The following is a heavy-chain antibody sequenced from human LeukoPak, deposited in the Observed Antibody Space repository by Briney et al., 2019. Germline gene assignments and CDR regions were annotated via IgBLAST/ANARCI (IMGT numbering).Heavy chain of an antibody. Sequence: GGSLRLSCAASGFTFSSYGMHWVRQAPGKGLEWVAVISYDGSNKYYADSVKGRFTISRDNSKNTLYLQMNSLRAEDTAVYYCSSGSYPGPHAFDIWGQGTMVTVSS. CDR2: ISYDGSNK. D-gene: IGHD1-26*01. J-gene: IGHJ3*02. V-gene: IGHV3-30*03. CDR3: SSGSYPGPHAFDI. CDR1: GFTFSSYG.